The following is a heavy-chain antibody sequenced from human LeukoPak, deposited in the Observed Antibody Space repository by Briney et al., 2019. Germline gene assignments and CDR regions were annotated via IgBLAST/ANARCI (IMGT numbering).Heavy chain of an antibody. CDR1: GYTFTGYY. CDR3: ARDFREQLPPYYYYMDV. J-gene: IGHJ6*03. V-gene: IGHV1-2*02. Sequence: GASVKVSCKASGYTFTGYYMHWVRQAPGQGLEWMGWINPNSGGTNYAQKFQGRVTMTRDTSISTAYMELSRLRSDDTAVYYCARDFREQLPPYYYYMDVWGKGTTVTVSS. D-gene: IGHD6-13*01. CDR2: INPNSGGT.